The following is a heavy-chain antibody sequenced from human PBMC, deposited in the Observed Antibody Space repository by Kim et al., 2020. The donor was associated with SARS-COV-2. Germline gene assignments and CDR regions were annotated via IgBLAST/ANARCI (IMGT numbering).Heavy chain of an antibody. V-gene: IGHV7-4-1*02. Sequence: ASVKVSCKASGYTFTSYAMNWVRQAPGQGLEWMGWINTNTGNPTYAQGFTGRFVFSLDTSVSTAYLQISSLTAEDTAVYYCARIAAAGPMLGYYGMDVWGQGTTVTVSS. CDR2: INTNTGNP. CDR1: GYTFTSYA. D-gene: IGHD6-13*01. CDR3: ARIAAAGPMLGYYGMDV. J-gene: IGHJ6*02.